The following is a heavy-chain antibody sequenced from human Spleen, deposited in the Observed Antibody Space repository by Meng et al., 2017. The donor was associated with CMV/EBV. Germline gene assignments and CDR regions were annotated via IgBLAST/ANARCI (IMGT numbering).Heavy chain of an antibody. D-gene: IGHD2-2*01. CDR3: ASPSWQGSQYFQH. CDR1: GFIFSDYY. CDR2: ISSSGSTI. V-gene: IGHV3-11*04. J-gene: IGHJ1*01. Sequence: CAASGFIFSDYYMSWIRQAPGKGLEWVSYISSSGSTIYYADSVKGRFTISRDNAKNSLYLQMNSLRAEDTAVYYCASPSWQGSQYFQHWGQGTLVTVSS.